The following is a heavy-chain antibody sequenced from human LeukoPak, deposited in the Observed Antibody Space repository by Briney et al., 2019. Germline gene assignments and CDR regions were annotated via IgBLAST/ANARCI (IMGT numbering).Heavy chain of an antibody. CDR1: GYTFTAYY. Sequence: GASVSVSCTASGYTFTAYYMHCVRQAPGQGLEWMGWINPNSGGTNYAQKFQGRVTMTRDTSISTAYMELSRLRSDDTAVYYCARYDSSGYYGEFDHWGQGTLVTVSS. CDR3: ARYDSSGYYGEFDH. J-gene: IGHJ5*02. D-gene: IGHD3-22*01. CDR2: INPNSGGT. V-gene: IGHV1-2*02.